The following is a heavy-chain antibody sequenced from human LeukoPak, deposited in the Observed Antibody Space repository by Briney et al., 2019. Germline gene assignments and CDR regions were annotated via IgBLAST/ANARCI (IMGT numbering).Heavy chain of an antibody. CDR3: AKARYDFWSGYYGYMDV. Sequence: PGGSLRLSCAASGFTFSSYAMSWVRQAPGKGLEWVSAISGSSGSTYYADSVKGRFTISRDNSKNTLYLQMNSLRAEDTAVYYCAKARYDFWSGYYGYMDVWGKGTTVTVSS. V-gene: IGHV3-23*01. CDR1: GFTFSSYA. J-gene: IGHJ6*03. CDR2: ISGSSGST. D-gene: IGHD3-3*01.